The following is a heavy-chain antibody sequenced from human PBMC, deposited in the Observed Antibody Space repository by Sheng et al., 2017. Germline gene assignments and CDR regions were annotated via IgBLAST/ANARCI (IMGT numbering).Heavy chain of an antibody. CDR1: GGSFSGYY. CDR2: INHSGST. D-gene: IGHD3-16*01. Sequence: QVQLQQWGAGLLKPSETLSLTCAVYGGSFSGYYWSWIRQPPGKGLEWIGEINHSGSTNYNPSLKSRVTISVDTSKNQFSLKLSSVTAADTAVYYCASYAALFDDYYYGMDVWGQGTTVTVSS. CDR3: ASYAALFDDYYYGMDV. J-gene: IGHJ6*02. V-gene: IGHV4-34*01.